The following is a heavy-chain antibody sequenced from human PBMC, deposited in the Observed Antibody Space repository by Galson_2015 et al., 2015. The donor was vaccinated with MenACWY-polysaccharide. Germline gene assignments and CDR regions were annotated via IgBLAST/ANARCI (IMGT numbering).Heavy chain of an antibody. J-gene: IGHJ4*02. CDR3: AAYYASGSSFAY. CDR1: RGSIIARDYC. CDR2: IYFSGDT. D-gene: IGHD3-10*01. V-gene: IGHV4-39*07. Sequence: TLSLTCSVSRGSIIARDYCWGWIRQTPGTGLEWMGTIYFSGDTFYNPSLKSRITISLDTSRNQFSLKLTSVTAADTAVYFCAAYYASGSSFAYWGQGTLVPVSS.